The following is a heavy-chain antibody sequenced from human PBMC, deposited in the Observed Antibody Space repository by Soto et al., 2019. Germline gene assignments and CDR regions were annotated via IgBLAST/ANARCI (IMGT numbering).Heavy chain of an antibody. CDR1: GGSFSGYY. J-gene: IGHJ4*02. Sequence: PSETLSLTCTVSGGSFSGYYWSWIRQPPGKGLEWMGYISYVGSTYYNPSLKSRVTISLDTSKNQLSLKVSSVTAADTAVYYCARCNGGYCSGTGCYTFDDWGQGPLVTVSS. CDR2: ISYVGST. V-gene: IGHV4-59*01. CDR3: ARCNGGYCSGTGCYTFDD. D-gene: IGHD2-2*02.